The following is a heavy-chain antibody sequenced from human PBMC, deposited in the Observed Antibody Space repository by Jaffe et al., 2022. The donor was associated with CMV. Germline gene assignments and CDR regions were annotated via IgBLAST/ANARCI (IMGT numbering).Heavy chain of an antibody. V-gene: IGHV4-34*01. CDR3: ARGKSPYTIFGVVISYMDV. Sequence: QVQLQQWGAGLLKPSETLSLTCAVYGGSFSGYYWSWIRQPPGKGLEWIGEINHSGSTNYNPSLKSRVTISVDTSKNQFSLKLSSVTAADTAVYYCARGKSPYTIFGVVISYMDVWGKGTTVTVSS. CDR2: INHSGST. J-gene: IGHJ6*03. CDR1: GGSFSGYY. D-gene: IGHD3-3*01.